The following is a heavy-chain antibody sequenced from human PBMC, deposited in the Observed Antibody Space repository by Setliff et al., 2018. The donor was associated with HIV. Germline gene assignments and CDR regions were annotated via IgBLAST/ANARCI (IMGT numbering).Heavy chain of an antibody. CDR1: GGSISSYY. Sequence: SETLSLTCTVSGGSISSYYWSWIRQPPGKGLEWIGYIYYSGSTNYNPSLKSRVTISVDTSKNQFSLKLSSVTAADTAVYYCARTYKVVVVAAKEGRRYYFDYWGQGTLVTVS. D-gene: IGHD2-15*01. V-gene: IGHV4-59*01. CDR3: ARTYKVVVVAAKEGRRYYFDY. J-gene: IGHJ4*02. CDR2: IYYSGST.